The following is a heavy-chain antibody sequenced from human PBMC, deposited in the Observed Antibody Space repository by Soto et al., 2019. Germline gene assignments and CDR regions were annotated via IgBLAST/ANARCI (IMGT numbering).Heavy chain of an antibody. Sequence: ASVKVSCKASGYTFTSYYIHWVREAPGQGLEWMGWINPITGGTNYAPKFQGRVTMTRDTSITTAYMELSRLRSDDTAVYYCARNYYDSSDRDYLDYWGQGTPVTVSS. D-gene: IGHD3-22*01. CDR2: INPITGGT. CDR3: ARNYYDSSDRDYLDY. CDR1: GYTFTSYY. V-gene: IGHV1-2*02. J-gene: IGHJ4*02.